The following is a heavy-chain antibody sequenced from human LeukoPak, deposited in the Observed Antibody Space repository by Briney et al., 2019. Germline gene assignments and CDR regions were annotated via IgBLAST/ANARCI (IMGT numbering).Heavy chain of an antibody. Sequence: PSETLSLTCTVSGGSISSSSYYWGWIRQPPGKGLEWIGSIYYSGSTYYNPSLKSRVTISVDTSKNQFSLKLSSVTAADTAVYYCARDAPYYDFWSGHPLNWFDPWGQGTLVTVSS. V-gene: IGHV4-39*07. J-gene: IGHJ5*02. D-gene: IGHD3-3*01. CDR2: IYYSGST. CDR1: GGSISSSSYY. CDR3: ARDAPYYDFWSGHPLNWFDP.